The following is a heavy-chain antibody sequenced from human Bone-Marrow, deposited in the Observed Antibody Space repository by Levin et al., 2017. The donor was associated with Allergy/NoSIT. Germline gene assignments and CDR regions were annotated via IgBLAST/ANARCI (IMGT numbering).Heavy chain of an antibody. J-gene: IGHJ4*02. V-gene: IGHV3-9*01. CDR1: GFIFDDYV. CDR2: ISWNSGSI. D-gene: IGHD3-22*01. CDR3: VKDIDSSGYEGFDY. Sequence: GGSLRLSCAASGFIFDDYVMHWVRQAPGKGLEWVSGISWNSGSIGYADSVKGRFTISRDNAHNSLYLQMNSLRVEDTALYYCVKDIDSSGYEGFDYWGQGTLVTVSS.